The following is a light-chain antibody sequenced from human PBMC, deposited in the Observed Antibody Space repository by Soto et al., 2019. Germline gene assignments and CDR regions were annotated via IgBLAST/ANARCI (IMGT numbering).Light chain of an antibody. Sequence: IQMTQSPATLSASVGDSVTITCRASQSISSWLAWYQQKPGKAPKLLIYKASSLESGVPSRFSGSGSGTEFTLTISSLQPDDFATYYCQQYNSYLWTFGQGTKVDIK. J-gene: IGKJ1*01. V-gene: IGKV1-5*03. CDR3: QQYNSYLWT. CDR2: KAS. CDR1: QSISSW.